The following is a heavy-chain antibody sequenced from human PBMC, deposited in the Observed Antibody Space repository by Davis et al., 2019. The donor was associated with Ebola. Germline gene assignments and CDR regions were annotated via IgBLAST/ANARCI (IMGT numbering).Heavy chain of an antibody. V-gene: IGHV3-30*02. D-gene: IGHD4-11*01. CDR2: VRSHGSDD. CDR1: GFTFNIFD. J-gene: IGHJ4*02. CDR3: ARDSDDYSFDY. Sequence: GGSLRLSCAASGFTFNIFDMHWVRQAPGGGLEWVAFVRSHGSDDYYADSVKGRFTISRDNSRNTLYLQMNSLRPEDTAVYYCARDSDDYSFDYWGQGTLVTVSS.